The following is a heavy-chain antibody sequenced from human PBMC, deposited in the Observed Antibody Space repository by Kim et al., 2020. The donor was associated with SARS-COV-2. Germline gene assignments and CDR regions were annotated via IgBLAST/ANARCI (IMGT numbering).Heavy chain of an antibody. J-gene: IGHJ2*01. Sequence: GGSLRLSCENIGFSFTDYSMNWVRQAPGKGLEWVAYISSSGSYNFYSDSVKGRFIVSKDGARNSLFLQMDNMRADDTAVYHCARDLGNKILTRWFFDIWGRGTRVIVSS. CDR2: ISSSGSYN. CDR3: ARDLGNKILTRWFFDI. V-gene: IGHV3-21*06. D-gene: IGHD3-9*01. CDR1: GFSFTDYS.